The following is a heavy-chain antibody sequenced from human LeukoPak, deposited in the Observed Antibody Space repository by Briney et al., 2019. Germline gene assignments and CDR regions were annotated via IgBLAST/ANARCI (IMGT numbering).Heavy chain of an antibody. CDR1: GGSISSYY. CDR2: IYYSGTT. D-gene: IGHD6-13*01. Sequence: SETLSLTCTVSGGSISSYYWSWIRQPPGKGLEWIGYIYYSGTTNYNPSLKSRVTMSVDTSKNQFSLKLSSVTAADAAVYYCARGVYIAAAQYGYWGQGTLVTVSS. CDR3: ARGVYIAAAQYGY. V-gene: IGHV4-59*01. J-gene: IGHJ4*02.